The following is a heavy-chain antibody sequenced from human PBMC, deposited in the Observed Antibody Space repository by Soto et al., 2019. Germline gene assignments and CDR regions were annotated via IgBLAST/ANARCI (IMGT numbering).Heavy chain of an antibody. CDR3: ARDEKDYCSSASCPYFDY. Sequence: ASVKVSCKASGYSFTNYCINWVRQAPGQGLEWMGWISGNSGNSNYARKLQGRVTLTTDTSTSTAYMELRSLTSDDTAVYFCARDEKDYCSSASCPYFDYWGQGALVTVSS. CDR1: GYSFTNYC. J-gene: IGHJ4*02. V-gene: IGHV1-18*01. D-gene: IGHD2-2*01. CDR2: ISGNSGNS.